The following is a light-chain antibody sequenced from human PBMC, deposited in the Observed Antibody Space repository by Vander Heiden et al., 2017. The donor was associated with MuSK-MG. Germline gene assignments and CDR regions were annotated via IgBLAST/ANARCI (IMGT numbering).Light chain of an antibody. CDR2: GDS. V-gene: IGLV1-40*01. CDR1: SPNIGAGYD. CDR3: KSYDSSLSAWV. Sequence: QSVLTLPPSVSGAPWQTVTISCTVSSPNIGAGYDVHGYQQLPGKAPKLLIYGDSNRPSGVPDRFSGSKSGNSASLTITGLQAEDEADYYCKSYDSSLSAWVFGGGTKLTVL. J-gene: IGLJ2*01.